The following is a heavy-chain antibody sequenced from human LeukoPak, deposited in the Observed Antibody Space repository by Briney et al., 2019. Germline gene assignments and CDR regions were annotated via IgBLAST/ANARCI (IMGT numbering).Heavy chain of an antibody. J-gene: IGHJ1*01. CDR2: ISSSSSTI. V-gene: IGHV3-48*02. CDR3: ARDCVVGITMACFQH. D-gene: IGHD3-10*01. Sequence: GGSLRLSCAASGFTFSSYSMNWVRQAPGKGLEWVSYISSSSSTIYYADSVKGRFTISRDNAKNSLYLQMNSLRDEDTAVYYCARDCVVGITMACFQHWGQGTLVTVSS. CDR1: GFTFSSYS.